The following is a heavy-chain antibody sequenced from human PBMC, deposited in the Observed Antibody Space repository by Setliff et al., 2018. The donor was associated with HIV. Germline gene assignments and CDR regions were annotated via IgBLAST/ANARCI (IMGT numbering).Heavy chain of an antibody. D-gene: IGHD3-3*01. V-gene: IGHV1-46*01. Sequence: ASVKVSCKASGYTFTSYYMHWVRQAPGQGLEWMGIINPSGGSKSYAQKFQGRVSMTRDTSSSTAYMELRSLTSDDTAVYYCARNIDMHYDFLSAYDYWGQGALVTVSS. CDR2: INPSGGSK. CDR1: GYTFTSYY. J-gene: IGHJ4*02. CDR3: ARNIDMHYDFLSAYDY.